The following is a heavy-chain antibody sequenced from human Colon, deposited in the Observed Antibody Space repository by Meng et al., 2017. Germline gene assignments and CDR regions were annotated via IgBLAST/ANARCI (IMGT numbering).Heavy chain of an antibody. CDR1: EFTFTSYT. J-gene: IGHJ4*02. V-gene: IGHV3-23*01. Sequence: GGSLRLSCAASEFTFTSYTMTWVRQAPGKGLEWVSAISASGGDTVYADSVKGRFTISRDNSKNTLYLEMNSLRAEDTAMYYCAKAMNRGPIRTIDNWGQGNQVTVSS. D-gene: IGHD1-1*01. CDR2: ISASGGDT. CDR3: AKAMNRGPIRTIDN.